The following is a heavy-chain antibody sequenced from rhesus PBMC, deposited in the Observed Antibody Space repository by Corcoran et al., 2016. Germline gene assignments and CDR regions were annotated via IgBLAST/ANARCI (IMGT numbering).Heavy chain of an antibody. Sequence: QLQLQESGPGLVKPSETLSLTCAVSGYSISSGYGWSWIRQPPRKGLEWIGYISYSGNTSYNPSLKSRVTISRDTSKNQFSLKLSSVTTADTAVYYCAREGRRYSNYFDYWGQGVLVTVSS. J-gene: IGHJ4*01. CDR1: GYSISSGYG. CDR3: AREGRRYSNYFDY. CDR2: ISYSGNT. V-gene: IGHV4-122*02. D-gene: IGHD5-24*01.